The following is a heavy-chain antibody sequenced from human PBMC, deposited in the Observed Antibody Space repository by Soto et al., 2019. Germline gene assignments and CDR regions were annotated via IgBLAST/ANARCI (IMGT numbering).Heavy chain of an antibody. D-gene: IGHD1-26*01. V-gene: IGHV1-69*13. CDR2: IIPIFGTA. J-gene: IGHJ4*02. CDR1: GYTFTRSG. CDR3: ARGIVGALYFGY. Sequence: SVKVSCKASGYTFTRSGISWVRQAPGQGLEWMGGIIPIFGTANYAQKFQGRVTITADESTSTAYMELSSLRSEDTAVYYCARGIVGALYFGYWGQGTLVTVSS.